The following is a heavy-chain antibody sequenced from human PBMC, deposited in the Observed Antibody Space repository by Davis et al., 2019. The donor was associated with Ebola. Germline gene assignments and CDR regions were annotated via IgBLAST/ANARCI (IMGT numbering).Heavy chain of an antibody. V-gene: IGHV1-8*01. CDR2: MNPNSGNT. CDR1: GYTYTNYD. D-gene: IGHD5-12*01. Sequence: AASVKVSCKASGYTYTNYDVHWGRQGTGQGFEWIGWMNPNSGNTGYGQKFQGRVTMTRNTSISTAYMELSSLTSEDTAVYHCARGRKVARMGSWFDSWGQGTLVTVSS. CDR3: ARGRKVARMGSWFDS. J-gene: IGHJ5*01.